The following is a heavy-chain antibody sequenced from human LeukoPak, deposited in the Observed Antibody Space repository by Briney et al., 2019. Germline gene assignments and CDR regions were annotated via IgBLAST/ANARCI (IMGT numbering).Heavy chain of an antibody. CDR3: AGGVPTYYYYYGKDV. CDR1: GFTFSSYA. J-gene: IGHJ6*02. D-gene: IGHD2-2*01. Sequence: GGSLRLSCAASGFTFSSYAMHWVRQAPGKGLEWVAVISYDGSNKYYADSVKGRFTISRDNSKNTLYLQMNSLRAEDTAVYYCAGGVPTYYYYYGKDVWGQGTTVTVSS. CDR2: ISYDGSNK. V-gene: IGHV3-30*04.